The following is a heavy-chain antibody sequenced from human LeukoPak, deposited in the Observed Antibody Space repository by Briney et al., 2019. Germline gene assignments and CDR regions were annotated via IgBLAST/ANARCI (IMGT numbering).Heavy chain of an antibody. V-gene: IGHV3-7*01. J-gene: IGHJ3*02. CDR1: GFTFSSYW. D-gene: IGHD2-15*01. CDR3: ARRRVAATRGVAEGGAFDI. CDR2: IKQDGSEK. Sequence: EPGGSLRLSCAASGFTFSSYWMSWVRQAPGKGLEWVANIKQDGSEKYYVDSVKGRFTISRDNAKNSLYLQMNSLRAEDTAVYYCARRRVAATRGVAEGGAFDIWGQGTMVTVSS.